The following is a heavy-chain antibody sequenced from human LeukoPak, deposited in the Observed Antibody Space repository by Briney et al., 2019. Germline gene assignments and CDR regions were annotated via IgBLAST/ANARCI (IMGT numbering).Heavy chain of an antibody. CDR1: GFTFSDYY. Sequence: PGGSLRLSCAASGFTFSDYYMSWVRQAPGKGLEWVAVISYDGSNKYYADSVKGRFTISRDNSKNTLYLQMNSLRAEDTAVYYCAKDLSSWFGSYYYYGMDVWGQGTTVTVSS. V-gene: IGHV3-30*18. D-gene: IGHD6-13*01. CDR2: ISYDGSNK. CDR3: AKDLSSWFGSYYYYGMDV. J-gene: IGHJ6*02.